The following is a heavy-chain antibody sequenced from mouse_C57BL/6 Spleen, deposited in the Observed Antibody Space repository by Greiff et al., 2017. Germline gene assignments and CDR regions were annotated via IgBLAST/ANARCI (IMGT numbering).Heavy chain of an antibody. CDR3: ARERGYGNHFDY. Sequence: EVQLVESGPGLVKPSQSLSLTCSVTGYSITSGYYWNWIRQFPGNKLEWMGYISYDGSNNYNPSLKNRISITRDTSKNQFFLKLNSVTTEDTATYYCARERGYGNHFDYWGQGTTLTVSS. CDR2: ISYDGSN. V-gene: IGHV3-6*01. J-gene: IGHJ2*01. D-gene: IGHD2-1*01. CDR1: GYSITSGYY.